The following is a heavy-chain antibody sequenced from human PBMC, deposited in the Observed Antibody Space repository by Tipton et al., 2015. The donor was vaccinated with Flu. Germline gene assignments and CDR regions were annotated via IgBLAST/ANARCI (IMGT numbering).Heavy chain of an antibody. Sequence: TLSLTCTVSGGSISYYYCSWIRQPPGKRLELIGSIYPSGTTYYNPSLKSRVTISVDTSKSQFSLMLRSVTAADTAVYYCAREIGEHYFDYWGQGTLVTVAS. CDR1: GGSISYYY. V-gene: IGHV4-59*05. CDR3: AREIGEHYFDY. D-gene: IGHD3-16*01. CDR2: IYPSGTT. J-gene: IGHJ4*02.